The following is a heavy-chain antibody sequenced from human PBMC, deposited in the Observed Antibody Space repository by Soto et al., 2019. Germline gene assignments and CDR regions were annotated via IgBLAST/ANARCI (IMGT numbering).Heavy chain of an antibody. V-gene: IGHV5-51*01. J-gene: IGHJ6*02. Sequence: PGESLKISCKHSGFNFPTFWIAWVRQMPVKGLEWMGTIYPDDSDTRYSPSFQGQVTISADKSIQTAYLQWGSLKASDSALYYCARGKYGSPRGGLDVLDQGTRGTVS. CDR1: GFNFPTFW. CDR3: ARGKYGSPRGGLDV. D-gene: IGHD2-15*01. CDR2: IYPDDSDT.